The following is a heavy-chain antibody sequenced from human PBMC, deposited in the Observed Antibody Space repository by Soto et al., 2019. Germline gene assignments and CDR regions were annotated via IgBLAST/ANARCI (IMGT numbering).Heavy chain of an antibody. CDR1: GFSISRSA. CDR2: IAYDGSNR. J-gene: IGHJ5*02. D-gene: IGHD1-1*01. V-gene: IGHV3-30*04. CDR3: ARDLQAGTDNVNWFAP. Sequence: QVQLVESGGGVVQPGRSLRLSCAASGFSISRSAMHWVRQAPGKGLEWVAVIAYDGSNRWYADSAKGRFTISRDNSKNTVYLQMGSLRGEDTAVYYCARDLQAGTDNVNWFAPCSQGTLVTVSS.